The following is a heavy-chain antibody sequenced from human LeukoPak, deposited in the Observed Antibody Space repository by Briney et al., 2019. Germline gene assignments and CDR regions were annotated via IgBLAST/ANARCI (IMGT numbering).Heavy chain of an antibody. CDR3: VRGEATAVIPGCDY. CDR2: ISSGGSTI. Sequence: PGGSLRLSCAAFGFTFSDYSMNWVRQAPGKGLQWVSYISSGGSTIYYADSVKGRFTISRDNAKNSLYLQMNSLRDEDTAVFYCVRGEATAVIPGCDYWGQGILVTVSS. J-gene: IGHJ4*02. V-gene: IGHV3-48*02. D-gene: IGHD2-2*01. CDR1: GFTFSDYS.